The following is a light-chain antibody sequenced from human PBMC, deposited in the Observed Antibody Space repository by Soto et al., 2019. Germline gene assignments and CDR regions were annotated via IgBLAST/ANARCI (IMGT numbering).Light chain of an antibody. V-gene: IGLV2-14*03. CDR3: FSYSTSSSLYV. Sequence: QSALTQPASVSGSPGQSITISCTGSTSDVAAYYYVSWYQQHPGRAPKLLIYHVNTRPSGISNRFSGSKSGDTASLTISGLQAEDEAEYSCFSYSTSSSLYVFGSGTQLTVL. CDR2: HVN. J-gene: IGLJ7*01. CDR1: TSDVAAYYY.